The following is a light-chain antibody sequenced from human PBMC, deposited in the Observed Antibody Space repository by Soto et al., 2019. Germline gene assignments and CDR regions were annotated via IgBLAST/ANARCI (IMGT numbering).Light chain of an antibody. J-gene: IGLJ1*01. CDR2: DNN. CDR3: QSYDGSLSALYV. CDR1: SSNIGAGYD. Sequence: QSALTQPPSVSGAPGQRVTISCTGSSSNIGAGYDVHWYQQLPGTAPKLLIYDNNNRPSGVPDRFSGSKSGTSASLAITGLQAEDVADYYCQSYDGSLSALYVFGTGTKVTVL. V-gene: IGLV1-40*01.